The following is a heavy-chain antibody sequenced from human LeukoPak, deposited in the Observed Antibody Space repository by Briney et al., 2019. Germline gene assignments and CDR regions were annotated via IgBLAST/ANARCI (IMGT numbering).Heavy chain of an antibody. V-gene: IGHV4-38-2*02. CDR3: ARPRGYSYGYITQSYFDY. CDR2: IYHSGST. CDR1: GYSISSAYY. J-gene: IGHJ4*02. Sequence: PSETLSLTCSVSGYSISSAYYWGWIRQPPGKGLEWIGSIYHSGSTYYNPSLRSRVTISVDTSKNQFSLKLSSVTAADTAVYYCARPRGYSYGYITQSYFDYWGQGTLVTVSS. D-gene: IGHD5-18*01.